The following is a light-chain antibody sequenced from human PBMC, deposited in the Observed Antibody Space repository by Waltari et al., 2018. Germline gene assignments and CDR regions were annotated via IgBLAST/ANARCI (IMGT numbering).Light chain of an antibody. CDR2: DVS. V-gene: IGLV2-14*03. Sequence: QSALTQPASLSGSPGQSITISCTGTSGDVGFYNYVPWYQQPPAKAPRLILYDVSERPSGVSHRFSGSKSGNTASLTISGLQAEDEADYYCNSYTGSSSWVFGGGTKLTVL. J-gene: IGLJ3*02. CDR3: NSYTGSSSWV. CDR1: SGDVGFYNY.